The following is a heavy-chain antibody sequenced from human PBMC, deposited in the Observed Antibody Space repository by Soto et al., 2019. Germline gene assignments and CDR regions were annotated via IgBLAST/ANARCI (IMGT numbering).Heavy chain of an antibody. Sequence: QVQLQESGPGLVKPSETLSLTCTVPGGSISSYYWSWIRQPPGKGLEWIGYIYYSGSTNYNPSLKSRVTISVDTSKNQYSLKLSSVTAADTAVYYCARDHIVVVPAAYYYYGMDVWGQGTTVTVSS. V-gene: IGHV4-59*01. CDR1: GGSISSYY. CDR3: ARDHIVVVPAAYYYYGMDV. D-gene: IGHD2-2*01. J-gene: IGHJ6*02. CDR2: IYYSGST.